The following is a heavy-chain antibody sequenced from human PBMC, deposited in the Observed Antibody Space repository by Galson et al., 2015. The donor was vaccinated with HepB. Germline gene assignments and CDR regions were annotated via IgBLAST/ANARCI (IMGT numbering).Heavy chain of an antibody. D-gene: IGHD5-12*01. CDR2: ISWDGGST. Sequence: SLRLSCAASGFTFDDYTMHWVRQAPGKGLEWVSLISWDGGSTYYADSVKGRFTISRDNSKNSLYLQMNSLRAEDTAVYYCAKDLGGYANNYYYYYGMDVWGQGTTVTVSS. CDR1: GFTFDDYT. V-gene: IGHV3-43*01. CDR3: AKDLGGYANNYYYYYGMDV. J-gene: IGHJ6*02.